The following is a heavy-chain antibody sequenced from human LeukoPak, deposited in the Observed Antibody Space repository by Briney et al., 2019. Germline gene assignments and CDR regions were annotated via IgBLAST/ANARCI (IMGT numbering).Heavy chain of an antibody. D-gene: IGHD3-22*01. CDR2: INHSGST. CDR1: GGSFSGYY. V-gene: IGHV4-34*01. CDR3: ARVNLYYYDSSGYRDAFDI. J-gene: IGHJ3*02. Sequence: SETLSLTCAVYGGSFSGYYWSWIRQPPGKGLEWIGEINHSGSTNYNPSLKSRVTVSVDTSKNQFSLKLSSVTAADTAVYYCARVNLYYYDSSGYRDAFDIWGQGTMVTVSS.